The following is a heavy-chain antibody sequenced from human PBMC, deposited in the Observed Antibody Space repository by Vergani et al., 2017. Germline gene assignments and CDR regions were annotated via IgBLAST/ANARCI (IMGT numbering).Heavy chain of an antibody. Sequence: EVQLVQSGAEVKKPGATVKISCKVSGYTFTDYYMHWVQQAPGKGLEWMGLVDPEDGETIYAEKFQGRVTITADTSTDTAYMELSSLRSEDTAVYYCARDGPYYYDSSGSPDGMDVWGQGTTVTVSS. CDR1: GYTFTDYY. D-gene: IGHD3-22*01. CDR3: ARDGPYYYDSSGSPDGMDV. V-gene: IGHV1-69-2*01. CDR2: VDPEDGET. J-gene: IGHJ6*02.